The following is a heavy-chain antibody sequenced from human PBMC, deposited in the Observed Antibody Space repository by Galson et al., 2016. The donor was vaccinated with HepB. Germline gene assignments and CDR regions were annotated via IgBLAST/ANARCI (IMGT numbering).Heavy chain of an antibody. CDR2: INTDGSDT. Sequence: SLRLSCAASGFPFSYYWMHWVRLVPGKGLVWVSRINTDGSDTNYADSVKGRVTLSRDNAKNTLYLQINRLTAEDTPQYHLTRQGPINYMFLTAYSVDYANTPLYLQMNSPTAEEPALYHCEREGPLYYILLTASYVDSHAMDVWGQGTTVTVSS. J-gene: IGHJ6*02. V-gene: IGHV3-74*01. D-gene: IGHD3-9*01. CDR3: TRQGPINYMFLTAYSVDYANTPLYLQMNSPTAEEPALYHCEREGPLYYILLTASYVDSHAMDV. CDR1: GFPFSYYW.